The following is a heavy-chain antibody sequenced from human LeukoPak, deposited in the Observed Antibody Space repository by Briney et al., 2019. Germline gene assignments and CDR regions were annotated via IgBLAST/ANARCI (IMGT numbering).Heavy chain of an antibody. D-gene: IGHD5-24*01. J-gene: IGHJ3*02. V-gene: IGHV1-3*01. CDR3: ARVDETNAFDI. CDR1: GYTFTSYA. Sequence: WASVKVSCKASGYTFTSYALHWVRQAPGQRLEWMGWINAGNGDTKYSQKFQGRVTITRDTSASTAYMELSSLRSEDTAVYYCARVDETNAFDIWGQGTMVTVSS. CDR2: INAGNGDT.